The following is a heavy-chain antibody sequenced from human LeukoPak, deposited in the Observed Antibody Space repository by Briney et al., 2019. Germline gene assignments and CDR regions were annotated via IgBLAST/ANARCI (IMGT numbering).Heavy chain of an antibody. CDR3: ARCVAATHWFDP. V-gene: IGHV4-31*03. CDR1: GGSISSGGYY. CDR2: IYYSGST. J-gene: IGHJ5*02. D-gene: IGHD2-15*01. Sequence: PSQTLSLTCTVSGGSISSGGYYWSWIRQHPGKGLEWFGYIYYSGSTYYNPSLKSRVTISVDTSKNQFSLKLSSVTAADTAVYYCARCVAATHWFDPWGQGTLVTVSS.